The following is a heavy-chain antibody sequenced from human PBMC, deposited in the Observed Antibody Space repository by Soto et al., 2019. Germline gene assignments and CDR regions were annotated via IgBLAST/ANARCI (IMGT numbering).Heavy chain of an antibody. J-gene: IGHJ6*02. CDR2: IYSSGST. V-gene: IGHV4-4*07. CDR1: GGSISSYY. CDR3: ARDLYASGIWYGMDV. Sequence: ASETLSLTCNVSGGSISSYYWSWIRQPAGKGLEWIGRIYSSGSTNYNPSLNSRVTMSLDTSKNQLSLRLSSVAAADTAVYYCARDLYASGIWYGMDVWGQGTTVTVSS. D-gene: IGHD3-10*01.